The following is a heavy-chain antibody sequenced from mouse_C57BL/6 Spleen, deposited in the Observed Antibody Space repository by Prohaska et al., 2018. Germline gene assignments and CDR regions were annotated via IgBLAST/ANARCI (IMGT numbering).Heavy chain of an antibody. CDR1: GIDFSRYW. V-gene: IGHV4-1*01. D-gene: IGHD6-1*01. Sequence: DVKLFQSGGGLVQLGGSMKLSCAASGIDFSRYWMSWVRRAPGKGLEWIGEINLDSRTINYAPSLKDKFIVSRDNDKNTLYLKMSKVRREERAHYYCARLLWDYWGQATPVTV. J-gene: IGHJ4*01. CDR2: INLDSRTI. CDR3: ARLLWDY.